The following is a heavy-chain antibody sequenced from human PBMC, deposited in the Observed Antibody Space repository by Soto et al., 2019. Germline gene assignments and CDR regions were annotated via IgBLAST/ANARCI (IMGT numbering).Heavy chain of an antibody. CDR2: IIPIFGTA. Sequence: QVQLVQSGAEVKKPGSSVKVSCKASGGTFSSYAISWVRQAPGQGLEWMGGIIPIFGTANYAQKFQGRVTTTADTSTSKAYRGLSSVRAEGTAVYYGARGGIVGATRGDYWGQGTLVTVSS. CDR1: GGTFSSYA. J-gene: IGHJ4*02. D-gene: IGHD1-26*01. V-gene: IGHV1-69*14. CDR3: ARGGIVGATRGDY.